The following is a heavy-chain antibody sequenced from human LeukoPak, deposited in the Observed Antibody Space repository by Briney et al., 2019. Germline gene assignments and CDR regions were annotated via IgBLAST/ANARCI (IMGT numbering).Heavy chain of an antibody. V-gene: IGHV1-8*03. CDR2: MNPNSGNT. Sequence: GASVKVSCKASGYTFTSYDINWVRQAPGQGLEWMGWMNPNSGNTVYAQKFQGRVTITRNTSISTAYMELSSLRSEDTAVYYCARGTSSWTLYYYYYMDVWGKGTTVTVSS. CDR1: GYTFTSYD. J-gene: IGHJ6*03. D-gene: IGHD2-2*01. CDR3: ARGTSSWTLYYYYYMDV.